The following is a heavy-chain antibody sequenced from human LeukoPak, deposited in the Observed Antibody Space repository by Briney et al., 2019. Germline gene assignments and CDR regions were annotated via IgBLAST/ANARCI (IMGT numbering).Heavy chain of an antibody. Sequence: SETLSLTCAVYGGSFSVYSWSWIRHPPANGLEWIGEINQSGSTKYNTSLTSRVTISVDASKTQFSLKLSSVTAADTAVYYCARARFNPFDYWGQGTLGTVSS. CDR2: INQSGST. CDR1: GGSFSVYS. J-gene: IGHJ4*02. V-gene: IGHV4-34*01. D-gene: IGHD3-3*01. CDR3: ARARFNPFDY.